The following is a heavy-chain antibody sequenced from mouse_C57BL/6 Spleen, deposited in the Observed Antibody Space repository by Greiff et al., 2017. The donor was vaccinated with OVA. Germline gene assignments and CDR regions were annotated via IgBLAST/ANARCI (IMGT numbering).Heavy chain of an antibody. D-gene: IGHD2-4*01. CDR2: IDPEDGET. J-gene: IGHJ2*01. V-gene: IGHV14-2*01. Sequence: VQLQQSGAELVKPGASVKLSCTASGFNIKDYYMHWVKQRTEQGLEWIGRIDPEDGETKYAPNFQGKATITADTSSNTAYLQLSSLTSEDTAVYYCARSDDSYYFDYWGQGTTLTVSS. CDR1: GFNIKDYY. CDR3: ARSDDSYYFDY.